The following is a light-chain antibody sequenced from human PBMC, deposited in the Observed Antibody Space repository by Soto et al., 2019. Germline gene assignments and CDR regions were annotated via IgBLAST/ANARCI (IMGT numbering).Light chain of an antibody. Sequence: EIVLTQSPGTLSLSPGERATLSCRASQDVDSNFLAWYQQRPGQAPRLLIYGSSRRATGIPDRFSGSGSGTDFTLTISTVGPEDIAAYFWHQYYSSITFGGGTKVEVK. J-gene: IGKJ4*01. CDR3: HQYYSSIT. V-gene: IGKV3-20*01. CDR2: GSS. CDR1: QDVDSNF.